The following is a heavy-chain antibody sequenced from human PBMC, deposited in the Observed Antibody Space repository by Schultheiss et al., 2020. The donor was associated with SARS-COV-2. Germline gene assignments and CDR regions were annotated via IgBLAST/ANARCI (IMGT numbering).Heavy chain of an antibody. V-gene: IGHV3-11*01. CDR3: ARDRGGNTAMALGMAFDI. J-gene: IGHJ3*02. Sequence: GGSLRLSCAASGFTFSDYYMSWIRQAPGKGLEWVSYISSSGSTIYYADSVKGRFTISRDNAKNSLYLQMNSLRAEDTAVYYCARDRGGNTAMALGMAFDIWGQGTMVTVSS. D-gene: IGHD5-18*01. CDR1: GFTFSDYY. CDR2: ISSSGSTI.